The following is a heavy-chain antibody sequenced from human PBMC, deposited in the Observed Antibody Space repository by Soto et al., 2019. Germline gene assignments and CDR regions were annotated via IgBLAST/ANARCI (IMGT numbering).Heavy chain of an antibody. D-gene: IGHD1-20*01. J-gene: IGHJ6*02. CDR2: INKDGGTT. CDR3: AKDLHWYGMDV. Sequence: EVQLSESGGGLVQPGASLRLSCAASGFTFSDYFMNWVRQAPGKGLEWVSGINKDGGTTQNADFVRGRFTISRDNSRNTLYLQMNSVRAEDTALYYCAKDLHWYGMDVWGQGTTVTVS. CDR1: GFTFSDYF. V-gene: IGHV3-23*01.